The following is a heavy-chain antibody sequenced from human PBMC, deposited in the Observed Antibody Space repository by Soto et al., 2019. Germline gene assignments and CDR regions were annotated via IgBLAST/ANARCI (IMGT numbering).Heavy chain of an antibody. Sequence: QLQLQESGPGLVKPSETLSLTCTVSGGSISSGSYYWGWIRQPPGKGLEWIGTIYYSGSTYYHPSLRSRVTLSLATSKTQFSLKLTSVTAADTAVYYCARLEGYCSGGTCYRTSGWFDPWGQGTPVTVSS. V-gene: IGHV4-39*01. CDR2: IYYSGST. D-gene: IGHD2-15*01. CDR1: GGSISSGSYY. J-gene: IGHJ5*02. CDR3: ARLEGYCSGGTCYRTSGWFDP.